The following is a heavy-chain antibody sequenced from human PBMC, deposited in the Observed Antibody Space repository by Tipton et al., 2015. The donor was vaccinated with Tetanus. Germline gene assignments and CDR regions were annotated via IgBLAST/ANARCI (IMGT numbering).Heavy chain of an antibody. V-gene: IGHV4-59*01. J-gene: IGHJ5*02. D-gene: IGHD2-15*01. CDR1: GGSISSYY. CDR3: ARDLGGYCSGGSCYGNWFDP. CDR2: IYYSGST. Sequence: TLSLTCTVSGGSISSYYWSWIRQPPGKGLEWIGYIYYSGSTNYNPSLKSRVTISVDTSKNQFSLKLSSVTAADTAVYYCARDLGGYCSGGSCYGNWFDPWGQGTLVTVSS.